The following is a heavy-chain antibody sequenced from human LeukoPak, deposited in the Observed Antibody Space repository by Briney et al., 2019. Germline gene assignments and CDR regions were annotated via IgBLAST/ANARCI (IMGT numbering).Heavy chain of an antibody. CDR2: IYSGGST. D-gene: IGHD3-22*01. CDR3: ARLADYYDSSGYSYYFDY. V-gene: IGHV3-66*01. J-gene: IGHJ4*02. Sequence: GGSLRLSCAASGFTVSSNYMSWVRQAPGKGLEWVSVIYSGGSTYYADSVKGRFTISRDNSKNTLYLQMNSLRAEDTAVYYCARLADYYDSSGYSYYFDYWGQGTLVTVSS. CDR1: GFTVSSNY.